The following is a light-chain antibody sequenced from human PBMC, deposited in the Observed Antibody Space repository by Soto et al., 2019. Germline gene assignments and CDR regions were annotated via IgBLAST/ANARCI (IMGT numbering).Light chain of an antibody. CDR2: AVS. CDR1: QDISNF. CDR3: QQYKSYPLT. J-gene: IGKJ4*01. V-gene: IGKV1-16*01. Sequence: DIQMTQSPSSLSASIGDRVTITCRASQDISNFLTWFQQRPGKAPEALIYAVSILQPGVPSRFSGSGSGTDFTLTISSLQPEDFATYYCQQYKSYPLTFGGGTKVEIK.